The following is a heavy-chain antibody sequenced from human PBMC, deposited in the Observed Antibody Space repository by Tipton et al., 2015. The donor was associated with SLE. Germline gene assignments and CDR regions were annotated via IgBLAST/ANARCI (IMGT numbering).Heavy chain of an antibody. V-gene: IGHV1-69*01. Sequence: QLVQSGAEVKKPGSSVKVSCKTSGGTFNSYVISWVRQAPGQGLEWMGGFIPILDTANYVKKFQDRVTVTAGQSTSTAYMELSSLKSDDTAVYCCARVRRDGYNFGEVDYWGQGTRVTVSS. CDR2: FIPILDTA. J-gene: IGHJ4*02. CDR3: ARVRRDGYNFGEVDY. D-gene: IGHD5-24*01. CDR1: GGTFNSYV.